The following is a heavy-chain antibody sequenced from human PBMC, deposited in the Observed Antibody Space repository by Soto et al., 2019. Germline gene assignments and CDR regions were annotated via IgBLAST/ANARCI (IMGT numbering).Heavy chain of an antibody. Sequence: TLALTCSLSGGSIISHTYYWGWIRQPPGKGLEWIGSIYYSGSTYYSPSLKSRVTISVDTSKNQFSLKVSSVTAADTAVYYCARLPGITTSRRDYWGQGTLVTVSS. CDR3: ARLPGITTSRRDY. D-gene: IGHD1-1*01. J-gene: IGHJ4*02. CDR2: IYYSGST. V-gene: IGHV4-39*01. CDR1: GGSIISHTYY.